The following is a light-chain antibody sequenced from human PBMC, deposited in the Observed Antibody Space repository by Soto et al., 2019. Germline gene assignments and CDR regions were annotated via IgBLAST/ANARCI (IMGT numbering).Light chain of an antibody. CDR1: QSLVYRDGNTY. V-gene: IGKV2-30*01. J-gene: IGKJ1*01. CDR2: KVS. CDR3: MQGTHWPRT. Sequence: DVVMTQSPLSLPVTLGQPASISCRSSQSLVYRDGNTYLNWFQQRPGQSPRRLINKVSKRDSGVPDRFSGSGSGIDFTLKISRVEAEDVGVYYCMQGTHWPRTFGQGTKVEIK.